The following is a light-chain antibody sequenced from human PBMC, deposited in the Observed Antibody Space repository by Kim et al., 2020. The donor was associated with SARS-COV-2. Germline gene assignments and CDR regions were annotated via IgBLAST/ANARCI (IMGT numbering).Light chain of an antibody. V-gene: IGLV3-21*04. CDR2: FDS. J-gene: IGLJ2*01. CDR3: QVWDSNSDDAGVE. CDR1: YIGSKS. Sequence: GVTASITCGGDYIGSKSVHLYQQKPGQAPVLVISFDSDRPSGIPERFSGSNSGNTATLTITRVEAGDEADYYCQVWDSNSDDAGVEFGGGTQLTVL.